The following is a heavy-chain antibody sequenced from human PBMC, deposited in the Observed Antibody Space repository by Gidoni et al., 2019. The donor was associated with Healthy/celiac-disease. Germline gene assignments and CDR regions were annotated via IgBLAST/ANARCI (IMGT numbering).Heavy chain of an antibody. J-gene: IGHJ3*02. CDR3: ARAVIAAAGGAFDI. D-gene: IGHD6-13*01. CDR2: IIPILCTA. V-gene: IGHV1-69*08. CDR1: GDTLSSYT. Sequence: QVQLVQSGAEVKKPGSSVKVSCKASGDTLSSYTSSWVRQAPGQGLEWMGRIIPILCTANYAQKFQGRVTITADKSTSTAYMELSSLRSEDTAVYYCARAVIAAAGGAFDIWGQGTMVTVSS.